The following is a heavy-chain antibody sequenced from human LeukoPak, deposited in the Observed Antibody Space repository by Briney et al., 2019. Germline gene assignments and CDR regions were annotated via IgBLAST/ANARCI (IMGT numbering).Heavy chain of an antibody. V-gene: IGHV3-7*01. Sequence: GGSLRPSCAASGFTLSKHWMNWVRQAPGKGLEWAANISPDGIDKYYVDSVRGRFTISRDNAKNSLYLQMSSLRAEDTAIYYCVRGSDSWGQGTLVTVSS. CDR2: ISPDGIDK. CDR1: GFTLSKHW. J-gene: IGHJ4*02. CDR3: VRGSDS.